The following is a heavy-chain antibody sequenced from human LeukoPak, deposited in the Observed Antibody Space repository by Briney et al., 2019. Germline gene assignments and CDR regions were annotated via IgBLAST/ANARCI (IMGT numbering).Heavy chain of an antibody. CDR2: ISGSGGST. CDR1: GFTFSSYA. CDR3: ARDLGPLRPYYYYGMDV. D-gene: IGHD7-27*01. V-gene: IGHV3-23*01. Sequence: PGGSLRLSCAASGFTFSSYAMSWVRQAPGKGLEWVSAISGSGGSTYYADSVKGRFTISRDNSKNTLYLQMNSLRAEDTAVYYCARDLGPLRPYYYYGMDVWGQGTTVTVSS. J-gene: IGHJ6*02.